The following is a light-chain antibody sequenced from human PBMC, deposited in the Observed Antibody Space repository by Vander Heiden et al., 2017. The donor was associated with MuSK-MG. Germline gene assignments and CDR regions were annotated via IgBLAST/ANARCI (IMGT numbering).Light chain of an antibody. CDR1: QSVSSN. Sequence: ETVMTQSPATLSVSPGERATLSCRASQSVSSNLAWYQQKPGQAPGLLIYGASTRATGVPARFSGSGSGTEFTLTISSLQSEDFAVYYCQQYNNWPATFGQGTKLEIK. CDR2: GAS. V-gene: IGKV3-15*01. CDR3: QQYNNWPAT. J-gene: IGKJ2*01.